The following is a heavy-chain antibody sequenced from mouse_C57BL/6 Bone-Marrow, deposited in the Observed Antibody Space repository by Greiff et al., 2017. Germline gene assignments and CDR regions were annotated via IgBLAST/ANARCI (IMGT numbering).Heavy chain of an antibody. Sequence: VQLQQPGPELVNPGASVKISCKASGYSFPDSNMNWVKQSNGKSLEWIGVINPNYGTTSNNQKFKGKATLSVDQSSSTAYLQLNSLTSEESAVYYCARGYDYDYAMDYWGQGTSVTVSS. V-gene: IGHV1-39*01. CDR1: GYSFPDSN. J-gene: IGHJ4*01. CDR2: INPNYGTT. D-gene: IGHD2-4*01. CDR3: ARGYDYDYAMDY.